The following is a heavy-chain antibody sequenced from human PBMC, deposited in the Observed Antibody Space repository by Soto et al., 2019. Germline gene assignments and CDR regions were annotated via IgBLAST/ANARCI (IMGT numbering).Heavy chain of an antibody. CDR3: ARENEQWVAADN. J-gene: IGHJ4*02. V-gene: IGHV3-11*01. CDR2: ITSSGSTI. Sequence: ESGGGLVKPGGSLRLSCAASGFTFSDYYMTWIRQAPGKGLEWVSYITSSGSTIYYADSVKGRFTISRDNAKKSLYLQMNSLRAEDTAVYYCARENEQWVAADNWGQGTLVTVSS. CDR1: GFTFSDYY. D-gene: IGHD6-19*01.